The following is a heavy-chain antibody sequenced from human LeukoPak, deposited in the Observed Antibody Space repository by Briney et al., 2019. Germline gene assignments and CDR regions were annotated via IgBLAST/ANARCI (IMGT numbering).Heavy chain of an antibody. J-gene: IGHJ4*02. Sequence: RGSLRLSCVASGSTLSSPWMSWVRQAPGKGLEWVANIKQDGSEKSYVESVRGRFTISRDNAKNSLYLQLNSLRAEDTALYYCARDNPPDYWGQGTLVTVSS. CDR3: ARDNPPDY. CDR1: GSTLSSPW. CDR2: IKQDGSEK. V-gene: IGHV3-7*03.